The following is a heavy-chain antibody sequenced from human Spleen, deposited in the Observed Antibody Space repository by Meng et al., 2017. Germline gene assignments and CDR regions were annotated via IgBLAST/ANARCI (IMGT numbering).Heavy chain of an antibody. Sequence: PSGTLSLTCFVFIGPFRADYCRWPRQPPGKGLEWIGHIYYSEPTNSDYNPSLRSRVTITGATSKNRFSLQLRSVTVADTAVYYCARAAGHGSGVYDYWGQGTLVTVSS. V-gene: IGHV4-59*01. J-gene: IGHJ4*02. D-gene: IGHD2-15*01. CDR2: IYYSEPT. CDR3: ARAAGHGSGVYDY. CDR1: IGPFRADY.